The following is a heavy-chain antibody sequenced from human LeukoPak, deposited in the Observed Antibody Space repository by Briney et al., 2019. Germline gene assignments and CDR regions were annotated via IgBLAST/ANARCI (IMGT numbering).Heavy chain of an antibody. Sequence: ASVKVSCKASGYTFTSYNVNWVREATGQGLEWVGWVIPNSGDTVYAQKFRGRVTMTRETSISTAYMELSGLRSEDTAVYYCARAVGAPRHFDYWGQGTLVTVSS. CDR1: GYTFTSYN. J-gene: IGHJ4*02. CDR2: VIPNSGDT. CDR3: ARAVGAPRHFDY. D-gene: IGHD1-26*01. V-gene: IGHV1-8*01.